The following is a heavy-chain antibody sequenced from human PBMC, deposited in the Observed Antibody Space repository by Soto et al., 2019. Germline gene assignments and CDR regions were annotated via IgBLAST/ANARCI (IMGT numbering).Heavy chain of an antibody. D-gene: IGHD1-26*01. CDR3: ARQTYSPDAFDI. CDR1: GYSFTSYW. J-gene: IGHJ3*02. CDR2: IDPSDSYT. V-gene: IGHV5-10-1*01. Sequence: PGESLKISCKGSGYSFTSYWISWVRQMPGKGLEWMGRIDPSDSYTNYSPSFQGHVTISADKAISTAYLQWNSLKATDTDMYYCARQTYSPDAFDIWGQGTMVTVSS.